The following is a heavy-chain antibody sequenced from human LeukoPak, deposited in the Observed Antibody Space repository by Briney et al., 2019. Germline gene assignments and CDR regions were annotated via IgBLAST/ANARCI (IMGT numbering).Heavy chain of an antibody. CDR2: ISSSSSYI. J-gene: IGHJ4*02. CDR3: ARDRDGSGWHDY. D-gene: IGHD6-19*01. V-gene: IGHV3-21*01. Sequence: PGGSLRLSCAASGFTLSSYTMNWVRQAPGKGLEWVSSISSSSSYIYFADSVKGRFTSSRDNVKNSLYLQMNSLRAEDTAVYYCARDRDGSGWHDYWGQGTLSPSPQ. CDR1: GFTLSSYT.